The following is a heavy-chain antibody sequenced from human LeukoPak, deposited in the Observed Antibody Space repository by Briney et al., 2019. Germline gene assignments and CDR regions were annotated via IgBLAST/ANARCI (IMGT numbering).Heavy chain of an antibody. J-gene: IGHJ4*02. Sequence: GGSLRLSCAVSGFAFGSEAMSWDRQSPARGLEWVASISPGGGTTYYADYVKGRFTISRDNSNNTLYVQMNSLRAEDTAVYYCAKVRSGSANWALRIFDNWGQGTLVTVSS. V-gene: IGHV3-23*01. CDR2: ISPGGGTT. D-gene: IGHD1-1*01. CDR3: AKVRSGSANWALRIFDN. CDR1: GFAFGSEA.